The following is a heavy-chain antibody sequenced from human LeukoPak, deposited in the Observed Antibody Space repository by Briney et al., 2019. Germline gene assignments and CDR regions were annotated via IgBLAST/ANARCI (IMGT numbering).Heavy chain of an antibody. D-gene: IGHD4-23*01. Sequence: GGSLRLSCAASGFTVSSNYMSWVRRAPGKGLEWVSVIYSGGSTYYADSVKGRFTISRDNSKDTLYLQMNSLRAEDTAVYYCARDDDYGGNQAFGWGQGTLVTVSS. V-gene: IGHV3-53*01. CDR1: GFTVSSNY. CDR2: IYSGGST. J-gene: IGHJ4*02. CDR3: ARDDDYGGNQAFG.